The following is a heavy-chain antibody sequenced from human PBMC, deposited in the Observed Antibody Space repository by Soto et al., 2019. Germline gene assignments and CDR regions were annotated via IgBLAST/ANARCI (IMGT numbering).Heavy chain of an antibody. CDR3: VREDDGGDRDYYGLDV. CDR1: GGSMNSEHYH. D-gene: IGHD2-21*02. CDR2: IHYTGSV. J-gene: IGHJ6*02. Sequence: TSETLSLTCTVSGGSMNSEHYHWTWIRQAPGKGLEWIGYIHYTGSVQYNPSLQSRVTMSVDTSKNVFSLNLSSVTAADTAVYFCVREDDGGDRDYYGLDVWGQGTTVTVSS. V-gene: IGHV4-30-4*01.